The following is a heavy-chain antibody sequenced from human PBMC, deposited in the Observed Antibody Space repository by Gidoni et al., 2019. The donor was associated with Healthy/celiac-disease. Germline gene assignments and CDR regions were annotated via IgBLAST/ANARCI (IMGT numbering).Heavy chain of an antibody. CDR2: ISGSGGST. V-gene: IGHV3-23*01. CDR3: AKVHLPGIAVAGLGY. J-gene: IGHJ4*02. CDR1: GFTFSSYA. D-gene: IGHD6-19*01. Sequence: EVQLLESGGGLVQPGGSLRLSCADSGFTFSSYAMSWVRQAPGKGLEWVSAISGSGGSTYYADSVKGRFTISRDNSKNTLYLQMNSLRAEDTAVYYCAKVHLPGIAVAGLGYWGQGTLVTVSS.